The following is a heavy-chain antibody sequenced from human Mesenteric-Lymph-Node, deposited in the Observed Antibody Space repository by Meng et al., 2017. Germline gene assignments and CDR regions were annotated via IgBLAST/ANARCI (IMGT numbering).Heavy chain of an antibody. V-gene: IGHV5-51*01. J-gene: IGHJ5*02. CDR2: IYPGDSDT. CDR3: ARSYGSGSYLSFDP. D-gene: IGHD3-10*01. CDR1: GGTFSSYA. Sequence: KVSCKASGGTFSSYAISWVRQAPGQGLEWMGIIYPGDSDTRYSPSFQGQVTISADKSISTAYLQWSSLKASDTAMYYCARSYGSGSYLSFDPWGQGTLVTVSS.